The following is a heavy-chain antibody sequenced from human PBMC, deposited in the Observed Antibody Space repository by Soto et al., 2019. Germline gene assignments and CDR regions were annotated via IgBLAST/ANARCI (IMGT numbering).Heavy chain of an antibody. V-gene: IGHV4-39*01. CDR2: IYYSGRT. CDR3: ARQRTTVVTQAYFDH. CDR1: GGSISSSSYY. D-gene: IGHD2-21*02. Sequence: SETLSLTCIVSGGSISSSSYYWGWIRQPPGKGLEWIGSIYYSGRTYYNPPFKSRVTISIDTSKNQFSLKLSSVTATDTAVYYCARQRTTVVTQAYFDHWGQGALVTVSS. J-gene: IGHJ4*02.